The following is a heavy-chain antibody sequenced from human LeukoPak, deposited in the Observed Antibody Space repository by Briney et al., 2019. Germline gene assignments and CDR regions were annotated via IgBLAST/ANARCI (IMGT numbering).Heavy chain of an antibody. Sequence: PSETLSLTCTVSGGSISSYYWSWIRQPPGKGLEWIGYIYYSGSTNYNPSLKSRVTISVDTSKNQFSLKLSSVTAADTAVYYCARGGTYYDILTGCPPFDYWGQGTLVTVSS. V-gene: IGHV4-59*01. CDR1: GGSISSYY. CDR2: IYYSGST. J-gene: IGHJ4*02. CDR3: ARGGTYYDILTGCPPFDY. D-gene: IGHD3-9*01.